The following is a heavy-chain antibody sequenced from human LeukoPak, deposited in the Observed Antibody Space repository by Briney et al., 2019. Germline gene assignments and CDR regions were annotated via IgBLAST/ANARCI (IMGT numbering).Heavy chain of an antibody. Sequence: GGSLRLSCAASGFTFSSYAMSWVRQAPGKGLEWVSSISGSGGSTYYADSVKGRFTISRDNSKNTLYLQTNSLRAEDTAVYYCAKGRGRGSDPFDYWGQGTLVTVSS. CDR1: GFTFSSYA. D-gene: IGHD6-19*01. CDR2: ISGSGGST. V-gene: IGHV3-23*01. J-gene: IGHJ4*02. CDR3: AKGRGRGSDPFDY.